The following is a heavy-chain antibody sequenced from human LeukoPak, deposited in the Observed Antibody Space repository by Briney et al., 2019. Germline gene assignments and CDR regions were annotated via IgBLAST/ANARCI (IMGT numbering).Heavy chain of an antibody. J-gene: IGHJ5*02. Sequence: SETLSLTCAVSGGSISTYYWSWIRQPPGKGLEWIGYIHYSGSSNYNPSLKSRVTISLDTSKNQFSLKLSSVTAADTAVYYCARNDILTGYVIRSWFDPWGQGTLVTVSS. CDR2: IHYSGSS. D-gene: IGHD3-9*01. CDR3: ARNDILTGYVIRSWFDP. V-gene: IGHV4-59*08. CDR1: GGSISTYY.